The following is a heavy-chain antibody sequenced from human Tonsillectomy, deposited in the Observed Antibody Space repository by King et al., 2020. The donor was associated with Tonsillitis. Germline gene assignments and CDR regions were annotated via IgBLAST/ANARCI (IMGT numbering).Heavy chain of an antibody. D-gene: IGHD6-6*01. CDR1: WFSLSTSGMR. V-gene: IGHV2-70*04. CDR2: IDWDDVK. J-gene: IGHJ4*02. CDR3: ARTADSSSSAYFDY. Sequence: VTLKESGPALVKPTQTLTLTCTFSWFSLSTSGMRVSWIRQPPGKALEWLARIDWDDVKFYSTSLKTRLTITKDTPKNQWVLTMTKMDPVDTATYYCARTADSSSSAYFDYWGQGTLVTVSS.